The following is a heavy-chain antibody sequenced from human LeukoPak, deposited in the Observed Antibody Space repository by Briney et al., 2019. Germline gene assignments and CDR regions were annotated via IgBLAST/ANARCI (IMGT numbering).Heavy chain of an antibody. CDR3: ARDRAAAMEYYYMDV. Sequence: GGSLRLSCAASGFTSRSYGMHWVRQAPGEGLEWVAVVWYDGSNKNYAGSVKGRFTISRDNSKNTLYLQMNSLRAEDTAVYYCARDRAAAMEYYYMDVWGKGTTVTVSS. CDR1: GFTSRSYG. D-gene: IGHD2-2*01. CDR2: VWYDGSNK. J-gene: IGHJ6*03. V-gene: IGHV3-33*01.